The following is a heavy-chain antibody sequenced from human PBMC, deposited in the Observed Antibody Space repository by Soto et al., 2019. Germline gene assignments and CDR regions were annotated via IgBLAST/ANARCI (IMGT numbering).Heavy chain of an antibody. CDR2: FDPEDGET. Sequence: ASVKVSCKVSGYTLTELPMHWVRQAPGKGLEWMGGFDPEDGETIYAQKFQGRVTMTEDTSTDTAYMELSSLRSEDTAVYYCATATYYYDSSGRPPAFDIWGQGTMVTVSS. CDR3: ATATYYYDSSGRPPAFDI. J-gene: IGHJ3*02. CDR1: GYTLTELP. V-gene: IGHV1-24*01. D-gene: IGHD3-22*01.